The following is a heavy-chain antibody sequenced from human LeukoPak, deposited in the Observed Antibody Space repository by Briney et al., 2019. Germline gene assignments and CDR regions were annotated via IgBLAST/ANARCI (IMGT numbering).Heavy chain of an antibody. D-gene: IGHD5-24*01. J-gene: IGHJ4*02. CDR1: GLSLNNYA. CDR2: ISSSGSTI. Sequence: GGSLRLSCTASGLSLNNYAMNWVRQAPGKGLEWVSYISSSGSTIYYADSVKGRFTISRDNAKNSLYLQMNSLRAEDTAVYYCARVEEMATYYYFDYWGQGTLVTVSS. V-gene: IGHV3-48*03. CDR3: ARVEEMATYYYFDY.